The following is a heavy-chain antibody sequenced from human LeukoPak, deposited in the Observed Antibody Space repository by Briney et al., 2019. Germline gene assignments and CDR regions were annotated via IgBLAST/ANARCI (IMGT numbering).Heavy chain of an antibody. D-gene: IGHD3-22*01. Sequence: SETLSLTCTVSGGSISSGSYYWSWIRQPAGKGLEWIGRIYTSGSTNYNPSLKSRVTISVDTSKNQFSLKLSSVTAADTAVYYCARNGNYDSSGYYLEWGQGTLVTVSS. CDR2: IYTSGST. J-gene: IGHJ4*02. V-gene: IGHV4-61*02. CDR3: ARNGNYDSSGYYLE. CDR1: GGSISSGSYY.